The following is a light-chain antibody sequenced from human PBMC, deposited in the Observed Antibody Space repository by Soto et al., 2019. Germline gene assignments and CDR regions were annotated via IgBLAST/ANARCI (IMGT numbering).Light chain of an antibody. CDR3: QQNNNWPRT. J-gene: IGKJ1*01. CDR1: QSVNSD. Sequence: ETVMTQSPATLSLSPGERATLSCRASQSVNSDLAWYQKKPGQAPRLLIYGASTRATGIPARFSGGGSGTEFTLTISSLQSEDFAVYYCQQNNNWPRTFGQGTKVEIK. CDR2: GAS. V-gene: IGKV3-15*01.